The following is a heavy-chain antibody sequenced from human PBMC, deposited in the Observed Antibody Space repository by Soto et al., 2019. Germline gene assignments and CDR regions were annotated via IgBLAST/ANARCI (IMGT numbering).Heavy chain of an antibody. Sequence: QVQLVQSGAEVKKPGASVKVSCKASGYTFTSYAMHWVRQAPGQRLEWMGWINAGNGNTKYSQKFQGRVTITRDTSASTADMELSSLRSEDTAVYYCASTLWNPYYYYGMDVWGQGTTVTVSS. CDR3: ASTLWNPYYYYGMDV. J-gene: IGHJ6*02. CDR1: GYTFTSYA. V-gene: IGHV1-3*01. CDR2: INAGNGNT. D-gene: IGHD1-1*01.